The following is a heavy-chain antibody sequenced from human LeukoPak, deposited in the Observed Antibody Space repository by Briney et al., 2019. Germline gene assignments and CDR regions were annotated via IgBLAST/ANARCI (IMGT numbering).Heavy chain of an antibody. CDR3: ARARRGIAASFYFDY. CDR1: GGSISSSSYY. J-gene: IGHJ4*02. Sequence: SETLSLTCTVSGGSISSSSYYWGWIRQPPGKGLEWIGSIYYSGSTYYNPSLKSRVTISVDTSKNQFSLKLSSVTAADTAVYYCARARRGIAASFYFDYWGQGTLVTVSS. CDR2: IYYSGST. D-gene: IGHD6-13*01. V-gene: IGHV4-39*07.